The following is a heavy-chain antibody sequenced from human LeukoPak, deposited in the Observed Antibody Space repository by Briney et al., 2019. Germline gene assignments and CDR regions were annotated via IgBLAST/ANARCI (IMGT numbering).Heavy chain of an antibody. D-gene: IGHD2-15*01. CDR1: GFSFSSKF. CDR3: ARVGYCSGGGCQGRDWFDP. V-gene: IGHV3-69-1*01. J-gene: IGHJ5*02. Sequence: GGSLRLSCATSGFSFSSKFLNWVRQAPGKGLQYVSSIDTGGYTYYADSVKGRFTISRDNAKNSLYLQMNSLRVEDTAVYYCARVGYCSGGGCQGRDWFDPWGQGTLVTVSS. CDR2: IDTGGYT.